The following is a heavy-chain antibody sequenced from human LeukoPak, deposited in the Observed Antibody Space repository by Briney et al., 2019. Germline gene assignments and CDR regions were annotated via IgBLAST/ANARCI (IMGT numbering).Heavy chain of an antibody. D-gene: IGHD3-22*01. CDR2: INPNSGGT. CDR1: GYTFTGYY. J-gene: IGHJ4*02. V-gene: IGHV1-2*02. CDR3: ARDPYDSSAYFDY. Sequence: ASVKVSCKASGYTFTGYYMHWVRQAPGQGLEWMGWINPNSGGTNYAQKFQGRVTMTRDTSISTAYMELSRLRSDDTAVYYCARDPYDSSAYFDYWGQGTLVTASS.